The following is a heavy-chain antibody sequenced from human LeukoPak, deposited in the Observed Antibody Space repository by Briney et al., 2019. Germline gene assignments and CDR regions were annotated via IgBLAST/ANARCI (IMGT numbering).Heavy chain of an antibody. CDR1: GGSFSGYY. Sequence: PSETLSLTCAVYGGSFSGYYWSWIRQPPGKGLEWIGEINHSGSTNYNPSLKSRVTISVDTSKNQFSLKLSSVTAADTAVYYCARGSRSLGIAARPRYFDYWGQGTLVIVSS. J-gene: IGHJ4*02. V-gene: IGHV4-34*01. CDR2: INHSGST. CDR3: ARGSRSLGIAARPRYFDY. D-gene: IGHD6-6*01.